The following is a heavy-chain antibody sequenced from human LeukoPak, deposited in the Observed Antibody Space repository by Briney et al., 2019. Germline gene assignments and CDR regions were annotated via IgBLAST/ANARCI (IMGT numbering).Heavy chain of an antibody. Sequence: ASVKVSCKASGYTITYKYMHWVRQAPRQGLEWMGVINPSGTGTSYAQKFQGRITMSRDTSTSTVYMELSSLRSEDTAFYYCATDHSMANTAWWFDPWGQGTLVTVSS. V-gene: IGHV1-46*01. CDR3: ATDHSMANTAWWFDP. J-gene: IGHJ5*02. CDR1: GYTITYKY. D-gene: IGHD5-24*01. CDR2: INPSGTGT.